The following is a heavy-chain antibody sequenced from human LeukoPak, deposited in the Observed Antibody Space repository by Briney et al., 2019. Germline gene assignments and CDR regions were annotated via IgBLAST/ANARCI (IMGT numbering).Heavy chain of an antibody. CDR1: GGSISSYY. V-gene: IGHV4-59*01. Sequence: PSETLSLTCTVSGGSISSYYWSWIRQPPGKGLERIGYIYYSWSTNYNPSLKSRVTISVDTSKNQFSLKLSSVTAADTAVYYCARAGGYYDILTGYSLLLDYWGQGTLVTVSS. CDR2: IYYSWST. CDR3: ARAGGYYDILTGYSLLLDY. D-gene: IGHD3-9*01. J-gene: IGHJ4*02.